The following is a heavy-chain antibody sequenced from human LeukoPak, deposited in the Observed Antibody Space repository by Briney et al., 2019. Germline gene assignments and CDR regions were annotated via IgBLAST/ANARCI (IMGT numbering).Heavy chain of an antibody. J-gene: IGHJ5*02. CDR3: ASERLGYNWFDP. CDR2: INPKSGGT. CDR1: GYTFTGNY. D-gene: IGHD3-16*01. Sequence: ASVKVSCKASGYTFTGNYIHWIRQAPGQGLEWMGRINPKSGGTNYAQKFQGRVTMTRDTSTSTAYMEQSRLRFDDAGVYYCASERLGYNWFDPWGQGTLVTVSS. V-gene: IGHV1-2*05.